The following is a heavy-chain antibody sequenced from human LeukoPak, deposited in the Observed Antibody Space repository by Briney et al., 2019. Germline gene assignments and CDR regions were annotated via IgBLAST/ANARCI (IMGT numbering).Heavy chain of an antibody. J-gene: IGHJ4*02. CDR3: AVALLWFGESAFDY. CDR2: MNPNSGNT. V-gene: IGHV1-8*01. CDR1: GYTFTSYD. D-gene: IGHD3-10*01. Sequence: ASVKVSCKASGYTFTSYDINWVRQATGQGLEWMGWMNPNSGNTGYAQKFQGRVTMTRNTSISTAYMGLSSLRSEDTAVYYCAVALLWFGESAFDYWGQGTLVTVSS.